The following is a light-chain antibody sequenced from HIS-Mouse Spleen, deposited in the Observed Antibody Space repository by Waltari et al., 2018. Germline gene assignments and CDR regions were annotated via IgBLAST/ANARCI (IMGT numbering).Light chain of an antibody. Sequence: QSVLTQPPSVSAAPGPKVTISCSGSSPNIGKNYVSWYQQPPGTAPKLLIYANNKRPSGIPDRFSGSKSGTSATLGITGLQTGDEADYYCGTWDSSLSAGVFGGGTKLTVL. CDR3: GTWDSSLSAGV. CDR2: ANN. J-gene: IGLJ2*01. CDR1: SPNIGKNY. V-gene: IGLV1-51*01.